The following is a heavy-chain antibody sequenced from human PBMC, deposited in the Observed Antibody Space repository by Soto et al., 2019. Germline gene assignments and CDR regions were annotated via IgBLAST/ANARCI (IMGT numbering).Heavy chain of an antibody. D-gene: IGHD1-1*01. CDR3: GRGRYGDY. J-gene: IGHJ4*02. CDR1: GYDFTTYG. CDR2: ISAHNGNT. Sequence: QVHLVQSGAEVKNPGASVKVSCKGSGYDFTTYGITWVRXXPGQGRGGMAWISAHNGNTNYAPNLQGRVTVTRDTXTXTAXXKLXSLXSDDTAVDYCGRGRYGDYWGQGALVTVSS. V-gene: IGHV1-18*01.